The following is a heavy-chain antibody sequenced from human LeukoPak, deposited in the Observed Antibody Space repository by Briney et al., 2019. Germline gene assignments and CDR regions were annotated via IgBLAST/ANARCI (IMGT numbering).Heavy chain of an antibody. Sequence: SETLSLTCTVSGGSISSSSYYWGWIRQPPGKGLEWIGSIYYSGSTYYNPSLKSRVTISVDTSKNQFSLKLSSVTAADTAVYYCARQKRGYSYVIDYWGQGTLVTVSS. CDR3: ARQKRGYSYVIDY. V-gene: IGHV4-39*01. CDR2: IYYSGST. D-gene: IGHD5-18*01. J-gene: IGHJ4*02. CDR1: GGSISSSSYY.